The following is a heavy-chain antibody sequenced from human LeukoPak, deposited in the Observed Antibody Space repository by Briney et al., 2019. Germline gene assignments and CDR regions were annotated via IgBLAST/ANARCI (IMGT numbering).Heavy chain of an antibody. CDR1: GYTFTSYG. V-gene: IGHV1-18*01. CDR3: AREGGYSSADYYYYYYMDV. J-gene: IGHJ6*03. Sequence: ASVKVSCKASGYTFTSYGISWVRQAPGQGLEWMGWISAYNGNTNYAQKLQGRVTMTTDTSTSPAYMELRSLRSDDTAVYYCAREGGYSSADYYYYYYMDVWGKGTTVTVSS. CDR2: ISAYNGNT. D-gene: IGHD6-25*01.